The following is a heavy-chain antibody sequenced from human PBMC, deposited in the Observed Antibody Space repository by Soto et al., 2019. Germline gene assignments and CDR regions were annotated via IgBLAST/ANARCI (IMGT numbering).Heavy chain of an antibody. Sequence: EGSLRLSCAASRFTFSSYSMNWVRQAPGKGLEWVSSISSSSSYIYYADSVKGRFTISRDNAKNSLYLQMNSLRAEDTAVYYCARDRVYYYYYGMDVWGQGTTVTVSS. D-gene: IGHD6-13*01. J-gene: IGHJ6*02. CDR3: ARDRVYYYYYGMDV. V-gene: IGHV3-21*01. CDR1: RFTFSSYS. CDR2: ISSSSSYI.